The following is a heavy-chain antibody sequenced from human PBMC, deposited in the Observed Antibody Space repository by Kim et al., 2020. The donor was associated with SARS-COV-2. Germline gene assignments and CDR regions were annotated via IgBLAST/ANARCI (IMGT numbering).Heavy chain of an antibody. D-gene: IGHD2-21*02. CDR2: VSFNGHS. Sequence: SETLSLTCTVSGDSSNYYYWSWVRQPPGKGLEWIGYVSFNGHSDYNPSLKTRASISEDMSNNQFSLRLTSVTAADAATYYCASGLTANFFDVWGQGTLVAVS. V-gene: IGHV4-59*01. J-gene: IGHJ3*01. CDR3: ASGLTANFFDV. CDR1: GDSSNYYY.